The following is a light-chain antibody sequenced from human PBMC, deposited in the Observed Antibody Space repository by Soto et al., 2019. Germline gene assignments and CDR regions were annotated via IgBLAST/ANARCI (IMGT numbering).Light chain of an antibody. CDR3: QQYGSSPAT. V-gene: IGKV3-20*01. CDR1: LRVSSSY. J-gene: IGKJ1*01. CDR2: GVS. Sequence: EIGLTQSPGTMSLSPGERATLSCRASLRVSSSYLAWYQQKPGQAPRILIYGVSIRANGIPDRFSGSGSGTEFTITFSRLEPAAFAVSYCQQYGSSPATFGQGTQVEIK.